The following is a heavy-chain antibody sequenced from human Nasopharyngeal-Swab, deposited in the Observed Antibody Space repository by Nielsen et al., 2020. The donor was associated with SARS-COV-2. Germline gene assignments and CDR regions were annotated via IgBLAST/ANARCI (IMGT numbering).Heavy chain of an antibody. D-gene: IGHD3-22*01. Sequence: GESLKISCAASGFTFSSYWMSWVRQAPGKGLEWVSYISSSGSTIYYADSVKGRFTISRDNAKNSLYLQMNSLRAEDTAVYYCARSRSYYDSSGFPVGYWGQGTLVTVSS. CDR2: ISSSGSTI. CDR3: ARSRSYYDSSGFPVGY. V-gene: IGHV3-48*04. CDR1: GFTFSSYW. J-gene: IGHJ4*02.